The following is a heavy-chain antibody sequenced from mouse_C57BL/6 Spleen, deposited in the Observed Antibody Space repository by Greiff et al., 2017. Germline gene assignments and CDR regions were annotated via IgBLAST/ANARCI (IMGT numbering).Heavy chain of an antibody. CDR3: ARTVPYGNYVYYAMDY. J-gene: IGHJ4*01. Sequence: QVQLQQPGAELVRPRTSVKLSCKASGYTFTSYWMHWVKQRPGQGLEWIGVIDPSDSYTNYNQKFKGKATLTVDTSSSTAYMQLSSLTSEDSAVYYCARTVPYGNYVYYAMDYWGQGTSVTVSS. D-gene: IGHD2-1*01. CDR2: IDPSDSYT. V-gene: IGHV1-59*01. CDR1: GYTFTSYW.